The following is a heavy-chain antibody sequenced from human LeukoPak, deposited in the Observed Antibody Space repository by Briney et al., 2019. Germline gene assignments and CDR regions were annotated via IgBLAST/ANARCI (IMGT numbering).Heavy chain of an antibody. Sequence: SVKVSCKASGGTFSSYAISWVRQAPGQGLEWMGGIIPIFGTANYAQKFQGRVTITADQSTSTSYMELSSLRSEVTAVYYCARRRRDSFFGVDSGYYMDVWGKGTTVTVSS. CDR2: IIPIFGTA. V-gene: IGHV1-69*01. CDR1: GGTFSSYA. J-gene: IGHJ6*03. CDR3: ARRRRDSFFGVDSGYYMDV. D-gene: IGHD3-3*02.